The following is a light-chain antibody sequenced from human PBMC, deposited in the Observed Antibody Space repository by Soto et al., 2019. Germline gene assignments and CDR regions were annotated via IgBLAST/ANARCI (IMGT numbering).Light chain of an antibody. CDR2: GVY. CDR1: QTISGT. Sequence: VRTQSKETLSVSPGGRANRSCSASQTISGTLAWYQQKPGQAPRLLMYGVYTRAPGTPARFSGSGSGTEFTLTISSLQSEDSAVYYCQQYDKWPPRTFGQGTKVDI. V-gene: IGKV3D-15*01. CDR3: QQYDKWPPRT. J-gene: IGKJ1*01.